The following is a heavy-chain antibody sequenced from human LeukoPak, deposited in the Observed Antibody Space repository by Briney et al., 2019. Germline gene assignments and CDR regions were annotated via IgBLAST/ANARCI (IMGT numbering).Heavy chain of an antibody. J-gene: IGHJ4*02. CDR1: GFTFSSYW. CDR2: INGDGSST. D-gene: IGHD1-26*01. V-gene: IGHV3-74*01. CDR3: ARVIVGATTGFDY. Sequence: PGGSLRLSCAASGFTFSSYWMYWVSQAPGKGPVWVSRINGDGSSTSYADSVKGRFTISRDNAKNTLYLRMNSLRAEDTAVYYCARVIVGATTGFDYWGQGTLVTVSS.